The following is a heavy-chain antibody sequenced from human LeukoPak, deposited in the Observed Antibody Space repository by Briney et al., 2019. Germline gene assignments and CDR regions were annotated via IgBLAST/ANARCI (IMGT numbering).Heavy chain of an antibody. V-gene: IGHV4-59*01. D-gene: IGHD5/OR15-5a*01. CDR3: ARGVSTPYFDS. CDR1: GGSISSYY. J-gene: IGHJ4*02. CDR2: IFYSGST. Sequence: PSETLSLTCTVSGGSISSYYWSWIRQPPGKGLEWIGYIFYSGSTNYNPSLKSRVTISVDTSESQFSLKLSSVTAADTAVYYCARGVSTPYFDSWGLGTLVTVSS.